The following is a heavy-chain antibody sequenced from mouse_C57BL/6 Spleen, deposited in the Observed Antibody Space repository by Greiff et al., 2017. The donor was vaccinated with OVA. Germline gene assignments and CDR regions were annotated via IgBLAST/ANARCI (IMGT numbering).Heavy chain of an antibody. CDR2: ISYDGSN. CDR1: GYSITSGYY. V-gene: IGHV3-6*01. J-gene: IGHJ2*01. D-gene: IGHD3-2*02. CDR3: ARDQDSSGSDY. Sequence: DVQLQESGPGLVKPSQSLSLTCSVTGYSITSGYYWNWIRQFPGNKLEWMGYISYDGSNNYNPSLKNRISITRDTSKNQFFLKLNSVTTEDTATYYCARDQDSSGSDYWGQGTTLTVSS.